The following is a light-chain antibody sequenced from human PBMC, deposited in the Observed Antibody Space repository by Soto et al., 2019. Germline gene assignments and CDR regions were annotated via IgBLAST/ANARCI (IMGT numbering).Light chain of an antibody. J-gene: IGKJ1*01. CDR2: KAS. CDR3: QHYNSYSEA. CDR1: QTISSW. V-gene: IGKV1-5*03. Sequence: DIQSTQSPSTLSGSVGDRVTITCRASQTISSWLAWYRQKPGKAPKLLIYKASTLKSGVPSRFSGSGSGTEFTLTISSLQPDDFATYYCQHYNSYSEAFGQGTKV.